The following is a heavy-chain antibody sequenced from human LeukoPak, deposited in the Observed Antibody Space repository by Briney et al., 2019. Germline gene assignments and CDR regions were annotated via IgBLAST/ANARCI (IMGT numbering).Heavy chain of an antibody. CDR3: ARDLCGSYRRCGFDY. CDR1: GFTFSSYW. D-gene: IGHD1-26*01. Sequence: PGGSLRLSCAASGFTFSSYWMSWVRQAPGKGLEWEANIKQDGSEKYYVDSVKGRFTISRDNAKNSLYLQMNSLRAEDAAVYCWARDLCGSYRRCGFDYWGQGTLVTVSS. CDR2: IKQDGSEK. J-gene: IGHJ4*02. V-gene: IGHV3-7*01.